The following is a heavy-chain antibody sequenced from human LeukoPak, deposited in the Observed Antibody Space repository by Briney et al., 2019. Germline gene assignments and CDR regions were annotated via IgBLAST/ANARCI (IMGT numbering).Heavy chain of an antibody. D-gene: IGHD5-18*01. Sequence: ASVTVSCKSSGYTFTSYGISWVRQAPGQGLEWMGWISAYNGNTNYIQKFQGRVTMTRNTSISTAYMELSSLRSEDTAVYYCARVGQGYSYGYYYYYMDVWGKGTTVTISS. CDR1: GYTFTSYG. CDR3: ARVGQGYSYGYYYYYMDV. J-gene: IGHJ6*03. V-gene: IGHV1-18*01. CDR2: ISAYNGNT.